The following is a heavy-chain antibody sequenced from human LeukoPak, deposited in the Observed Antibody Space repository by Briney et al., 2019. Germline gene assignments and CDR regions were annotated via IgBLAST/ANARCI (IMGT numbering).Heavy chain of an antibody. Sequence: PSETLSLACAVSGGSISSGGYSWSWIRQPPGKGLEWIGYIYYSGSTYYNPSLKSRVTISVDTSKNQFSLKLSSVTAADTAVYYCARSSSSGWGFRFDPWGQGTLVTVSS. D-gene: IGHD6-19*01. CDR1: GGSISSGGYS. CDR2: IYYSGST. CDR3: ARSSSSGWGFRFDP. V-gene: IGHV4-30-4*07. J-gene: IGHJ5*02.